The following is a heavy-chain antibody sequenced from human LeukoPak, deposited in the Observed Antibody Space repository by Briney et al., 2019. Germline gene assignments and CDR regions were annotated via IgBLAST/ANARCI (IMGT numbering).Heavy chain of an antibody. CDR1: GGSISSGSYD. D-gene: IGHD1-14*01. Sequence: SQTLSLTCTVYGGSISSGSYDWRWIRQPAGKGLEWIGRIYTSGSTNYNPSLKSRVTISVDTSKNQSSLKLSSVTAADTAVYYCARARPDPRYFDLWGRGTLVTVSS. V-gene: IGHV4-61*02. CDR2: IYTSGST. J-gene: IGHJ2*01. CDR3: ARARPDPRYFDL.